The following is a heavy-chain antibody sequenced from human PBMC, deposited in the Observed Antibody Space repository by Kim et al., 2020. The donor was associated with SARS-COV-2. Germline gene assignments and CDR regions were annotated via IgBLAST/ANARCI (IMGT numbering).Heavy chain of an antibody. CDR2: ISSSSNYT. CDR1: GFPFSAYY. CDR3: ARDIPSWYYQDTNDYTDAAYFDY. V-gene: IGHV3-11*05. D-gene: IGHD3-22*01. J-gene: IGHJ4*02. Sequence: GGSLRLSCAASGFPFSAYYMSWIRQAPGKGLEWVSYISSSSNYTNYADSVKGRFAISRDNAERSVFLQMNSLRAEDTAVYYCARDIPSWYYQDTNDYTDAAYFDYWGLGTLVTVSS.